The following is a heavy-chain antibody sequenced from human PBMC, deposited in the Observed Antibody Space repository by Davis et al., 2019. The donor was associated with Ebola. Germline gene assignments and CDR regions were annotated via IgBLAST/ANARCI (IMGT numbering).Heavy chain of an antibody. V-gene: IGHV3-23*01. CDR1: GFTFSSYS. CDR2: ISGSGGSI. CDR3: AKSPGRELPEDQFDF. D-gene: IGHD1-7*01. Sequence: PGGSLRLSCAASGFTFSSYSMNWVRQAPGKGPEWVSGISGSGGSIYYADFVKGRFTISRDNSKDTLYLQMNSLRAEDTAVYYCAKSPGRELPEDQFDFGGQGTLVTVSS. J-gene: IGHJ4*02.